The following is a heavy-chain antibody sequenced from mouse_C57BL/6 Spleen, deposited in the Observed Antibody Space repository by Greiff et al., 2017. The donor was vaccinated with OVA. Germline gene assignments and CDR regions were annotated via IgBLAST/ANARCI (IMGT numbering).Heavy chain of an antibody. V-gene: IGHV1-39*01. D-gene: IGHD1-1*01. CDR3: ASRLTTVVVPHAMDY. J-gene: IGHJ4*01. CDR1: GYSFTDYN. CDR2: INPNYGTT. Sequence: EVQLQQSGPELVKPGASVKISCKASGYSFTDYNMNWVKQSTGKSLEWIGVINPNYGTTSYNQKFKGKATLTVDTSSSTAYMQLNSLTSEDSAVYYCASRLTTVVVPHAMDYWGKGTSVTVSA.